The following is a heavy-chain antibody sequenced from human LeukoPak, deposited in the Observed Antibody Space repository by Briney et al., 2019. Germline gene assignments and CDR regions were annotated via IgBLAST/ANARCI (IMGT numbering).Heavy chain of an antibody. CDR3: ARDLWKSMVRGVFDY. Sequence: GGSLRLSCAASGFTFSSYSMNWVRQAPGKGLEWVSSISSSSSYIYYADSVKGRFTISRDNAKNSLYLQMNSLRAEDTAVYYCARDLWKSMVRGVFDYWGQGTLVTVSS. D-gene: IGHD3-10*01. CDR2: ISSSSSYI. CDR1: GFTFSSYS. J-gene: IGHJ4*02. V-gene: IGHV3-21*01.